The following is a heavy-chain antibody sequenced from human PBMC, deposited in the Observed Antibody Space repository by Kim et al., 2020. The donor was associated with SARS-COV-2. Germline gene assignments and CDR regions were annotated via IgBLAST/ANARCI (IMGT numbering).Heavy chain of an antibody. CDR1: GGSISSYY. Sequence: SETLSLTCTVSGGSISSYYWSWIRQPPGKGLEWIGYIYYSGSTNYHPSLKSRVTISVDTSKNQFSLKLSSVTAADTAVYYCAREMATLDNWFDPWGQGTPVPGSS. CDR2: IYYSGST. D-gene: IGHD5-12*01. V-gene: IGHV4-59*01. CDR3: AREMATLDNWFDP. J-gene: IGHJ5*01.